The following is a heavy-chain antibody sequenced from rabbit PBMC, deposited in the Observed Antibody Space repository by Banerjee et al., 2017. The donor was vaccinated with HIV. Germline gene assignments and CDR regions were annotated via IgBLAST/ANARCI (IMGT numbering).Heavy chain of an antibody. CDR1: GFTLSSYW. CDR2: INTSSGNT. CDR3: ARGLVMLSL. D-gene: IGHD6-1*01. J-gene: IGHJ4*01. Sequence: QEQLVESGGGLVQPEGSLTLTCKASGFTLSSYWMWWVRQAPGKGLEWIACINTSSGNTVYASWAKGRFTISKTSSTTVTLQMTSLTAADTATYFCARGLVMLSLWGQGTLVTVS. V-gene: IGHV1S45*01.